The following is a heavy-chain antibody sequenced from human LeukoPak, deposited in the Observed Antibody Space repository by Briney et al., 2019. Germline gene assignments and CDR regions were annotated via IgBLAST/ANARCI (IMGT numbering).Heavy chain of an antibody. CDR3: ARVGDILTGYYDY. D-gene: IGHD3-9*01. Sequence: ASVKVSCKASGYTFTSYAMHWVRQAPGQRLEWMGWINAGNGNIKYSQEFQGRVTITRDTSASTAYMELSSLRSEDMAVYYCARVGDILTGYYDYWGQGTLVTVSS. CDR2: INAGNGNI. J-gene: IGHJ4*02. CDR1: GYTFTSYA. V-gene: IGHV1-3*03.